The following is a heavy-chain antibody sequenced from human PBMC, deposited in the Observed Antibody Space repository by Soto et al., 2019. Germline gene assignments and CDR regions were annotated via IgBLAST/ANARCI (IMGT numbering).Heavy chain of an antibody. Sequence: SETLSLTCTVSGDSISSSSYYWGWIRQPPGKGLELIGNIYHSGNTYYNPSLKSRVAISVDTSRNQFSLKLSSVTAADTAVYYCARHYCSGGSCRSYFDYWGQGTLVTVSS. J-gene: IGHJ4*02. D-gene: IGHD2-15*01. CDR2: IYHSGNT. V-gene: IGHV4-39*01. CDR1: GDSISSSSYY. CDR3: ARHYCSGGSCRSYFDY.